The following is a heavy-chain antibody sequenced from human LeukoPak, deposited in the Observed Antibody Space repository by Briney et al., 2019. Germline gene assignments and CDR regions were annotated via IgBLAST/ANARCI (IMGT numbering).Heavy chain of an antibody. J-gene: IGHJ4*02. V-gene: IGHV4-4*07. CDR3: ASGGNGPLYYFDY. D-gene: IGHD4-23*01. CDR1: GGSISSYY. CDR2: IYTSGST. Sequence: SETLSLTCTVSGGSISSYYWSWIRQPAGKGLEWIGRIYTSGSTNYNPSLKSRVTIPVDKSKNQFSLKLSSVTAADTAVYYCASGGNGPLYYFDYWGQGTLVTVSS.